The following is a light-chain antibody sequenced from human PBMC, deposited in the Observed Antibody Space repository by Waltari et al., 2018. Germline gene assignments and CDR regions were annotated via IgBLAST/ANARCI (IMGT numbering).Light chain of an antibody. CDR2: WAA. Sequence: DIVMTQSPEFLAVPRAETATINCKSSQSVLYSSNNKNYLAWYQQKPGQPPKLLIHWAANRESGVPDRFSGSGSGTDFTLTISSLQAEDVAVYYCQQYYAVRRTFGQGTKVEV. J-gene: IGKJ1*01. V-gene: IGKV4-1*01. CDR1: QSVLYSSNNKNY. CDR3: QQYYAVRRT.